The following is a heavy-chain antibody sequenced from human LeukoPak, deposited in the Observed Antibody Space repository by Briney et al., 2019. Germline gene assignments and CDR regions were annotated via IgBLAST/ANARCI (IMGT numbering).Heavy chain of an antibody. CDR3: AKELPQDEYQLLGGDAFDI. CDR1: GFTFSSYW. J-gene: IGHJ3*02. CDR2: IDSDGSTT. V-gene: IGHV3-74*01. D-gene: IGHD2-2*01. Sequence: GGSLRLSCAASGFTFSSYWMHWVRQAPGKGLVWVSRIDSDGSTTSYADSVKGRFTISRDNSKNTLYLQMNSLRAEDTAVYYCAKELPQDEYQLLGGDAFDIWGQGTMVTVSS.